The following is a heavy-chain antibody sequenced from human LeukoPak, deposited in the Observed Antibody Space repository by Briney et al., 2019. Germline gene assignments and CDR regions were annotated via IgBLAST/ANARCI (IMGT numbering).Heavy chain of an antibody. CDR3: AKVRSSGSYYDAFDI. J-gene: IGHJ3*02. Sequence: GGSLRLSCAASGFTFSSYGMHWVRQAPGKGLEWVAVISYDGNDKYYADSVKGRFTISRDNSKNTLYLQMNSLRAEDTAVYYCAKVRSSGSYYDAFDIWGQGTMVTVSS. V-gene: IGHV3-30*18. CDR1: GFTFSSYG. D-gene: IGHD1-26*01. CDR2: ISYDGNDK.